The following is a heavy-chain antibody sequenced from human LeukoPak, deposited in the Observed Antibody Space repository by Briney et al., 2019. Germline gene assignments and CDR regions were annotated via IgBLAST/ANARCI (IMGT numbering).Heavy chain of an antibody. V-gene: IGHV4-59*08. CDR2: IYNSGST. CDR1: VRSIRCYY. CDR3: ARRNYGMDV. J-gene: IGHJ6*02. Sequence: PSETFSLTCSVSVRSIRCYYWLGLPHPPPRGLEWIGYIYNSGSTKYNPSLKSRVTISVDTSKNQFPLKLTSVTAADTAVYYCARRNYGMDVWGQGTTVTVSS.